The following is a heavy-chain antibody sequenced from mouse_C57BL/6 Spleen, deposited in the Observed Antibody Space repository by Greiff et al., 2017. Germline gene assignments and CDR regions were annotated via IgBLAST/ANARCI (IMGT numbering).Heavy chain of an antibody. V-gene: IGHV1-64*01. D-gene: IGHD2-4*01. J-gene: IGHJ2*01. Sequence: QVQLQQPGAELVKPGASVSLSCKASGYTFTSYWMHWVQQMPGQGLEWIGMIHPNSGSTNYNEKFKSKATLTVDKSSKTAYMQLSSLTSEDSAVYYCARPTIYYDYDYWGQGTTLTVSS. CDR3: ARPTIYYDYDY. CDR1: GYTFTSYW. CDR2: IHPNSGST.